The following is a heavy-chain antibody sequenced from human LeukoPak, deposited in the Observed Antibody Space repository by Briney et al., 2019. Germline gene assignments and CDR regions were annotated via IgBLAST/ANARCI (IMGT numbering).Heavy chain of an antibody. V-gene: IGHV4-59*08. CDR3: ARLNLIGSSPVHHYDF. CDR2: IHYTGRT. Sequence: PSETLSLTCTVSGGSISGYCWSWIRQSPGKGLEYIAYIHYTGRTDYNPSLKSRVTISVDTSKNQFSLKLSFVTAADTAVYYCARLNLIGSSPVHHYDFWGQGTLVTVSS. J-gene: IGHJ4*02. CDR1: GGSISGYC. D-gene: IGHD6-13*01.